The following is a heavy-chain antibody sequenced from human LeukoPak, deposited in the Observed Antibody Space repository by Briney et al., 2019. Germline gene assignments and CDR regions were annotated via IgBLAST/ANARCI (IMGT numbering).Heavy chain of an antibody. Sequence: SETLSLTCTVSGGSISSSTYYWGWIRQPPGTGLEWIGSVYYSGGTYYNPSLKSRVTISVDTSKNQFSLRLSSVTAADTAVYYCARQVRGCYDYWGQGTLVTISS. CDR2: VYYSGGT. J-gene: IGHJ4*02. V-gene: IGHV4-39*01. D-gene: IGHD2-15*01. CDR3: ARQVRGCYDY. CDR1: GGSISSSTYY.